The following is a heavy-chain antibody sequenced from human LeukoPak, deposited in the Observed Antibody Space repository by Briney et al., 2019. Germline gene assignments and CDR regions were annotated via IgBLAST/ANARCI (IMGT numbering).Heavy chain of an antibody. D-gene: IGHD3-22*01. CDR2: ISWNSGSI. Sequence: GGSLRLSCAASGFTFGDYAMHWVRQAPGKGLEWVSGISWNSGSIGYADSVKGRFTISRDNAKNSLYLQMNSLRAKDTAFYYCAKDLSLYYDTSGYIFDYWGQGTLVTVSS. V-gene: IGHV3-9*01. CDR1: GFTFGDYA. CDR3: AKDLSLYYDTSGYIFDY. J-gene: IGHJ4*02.